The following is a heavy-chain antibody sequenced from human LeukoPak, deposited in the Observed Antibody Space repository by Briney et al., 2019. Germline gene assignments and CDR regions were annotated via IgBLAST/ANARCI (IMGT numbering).Heavy chain of an antibody. V-gene: IGHV3-33*06. CDR3: AKGPERRGFCSGSACYSDC. CDR2: IWYDGSNK. J-gene: IGHJ4*02. Sequence: GGSLRLSCAASGXTFSSYGMHWVRQAPGKGLEWVAVIWYDGSNKYYADSVKGRFTVSRDNSKNTVYLQMNSLRAEDTAVYYCAKGPERRGFCSGSACYSDCWGQGTLVTVSS. D-gene: IGHD2-8*02. CDR1: GXTFSSYG.